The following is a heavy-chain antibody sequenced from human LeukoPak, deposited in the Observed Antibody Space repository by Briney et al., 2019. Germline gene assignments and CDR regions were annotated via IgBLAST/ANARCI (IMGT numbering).Heavy chain of an antibody. D-gene: IGHD6-19*01. V-gene: IGHV4-4*07. Sequence: SETLSLTCTVSRGSINNQYWSWIRQPAGKGLEWIGRMYTNGESDYNPSLKSRVTMSIDTSKSQFSLKLSSVTAADTAVYYCARDRGGVAVAASYYYYYYMDVWGKGTTVTVSS. CDR1: RGSINNQY. J-gene: IGHJ6*03. CDR2: MYTNGES. CDR3: ARDRGGVAVAASYYYYYYMDV.